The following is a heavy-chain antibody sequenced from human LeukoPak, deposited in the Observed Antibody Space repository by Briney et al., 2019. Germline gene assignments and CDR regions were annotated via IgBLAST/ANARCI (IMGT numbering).Heavy chain of an antibody. CDR2: ISYDGSNK. V-gene: IGHV3-30*04. J-gene: IGHJ4*02. Sequence: GRSLRLSCAASGFTFSSYAMHWVRQAPGKGLEWVAVISYDGSNKYYADSVKGRFTISRDNSKNTLYLQMNSLRAEDTAVYYCARDDRGHFDYWGQGTLVTVSS. CDR3: ARDDRGHFDY. D-gene: IGHD3-22*01. CDR1: GFTFSSYA.